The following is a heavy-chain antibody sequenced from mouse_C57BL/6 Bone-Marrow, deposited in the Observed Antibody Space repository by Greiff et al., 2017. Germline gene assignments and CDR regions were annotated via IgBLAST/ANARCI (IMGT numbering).Heavy chain of an antibody. V-gene: IGHV1-81*01. J-gene: IGHJ3*01. CDR1: GYTFTSYG. CDR2: IYPRSGNT. CDR3: ARSGNYGPCAY. Sequence: LQESGAELARPGASVKLSCKASGYTFTSYGISWVKQRTGQGLEWIGEIYPRSGNTYYNEKFKGKATLPADKSSSTAYLQLRSLTAEDSAVYFCARSGNYGPCAYWGQGTLVTVSA. D-gene: IGHD1-1*01.